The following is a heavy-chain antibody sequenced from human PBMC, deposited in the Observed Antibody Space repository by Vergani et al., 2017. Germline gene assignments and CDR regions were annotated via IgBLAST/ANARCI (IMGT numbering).Heavy chain of an antibody. CDR3: ATDYTYYDILTGYANWFDP. J-gene: IGHJ5*02. Sequence: EVQLVQSGAEVMKPGATVKISCKVSGYTFTDYYMHWVQQAPGKGLEWMGLVDPEDGETIYAEKFQGRVTITADTSTDTAYMELSSLRSEDTAVYYCATDYTYYDILTGYANWFDPWGQGTLVTVSS. V-gene: IGHV1-69-2*01. D-gene: IGHD3-9*01. CDR2: VDPEDGET. CDR1: GYTFTDYY.